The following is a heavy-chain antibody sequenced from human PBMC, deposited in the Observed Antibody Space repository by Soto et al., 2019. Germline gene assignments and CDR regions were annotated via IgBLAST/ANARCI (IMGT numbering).Heavy chain of an antibody. Sequence: PSETLSLTCTVSVGSISSGDYYWSWIRQPPGKGLEWIGYIYYSGSTYYNPSLKSRVTISVDTSKNQFSLKLSSVTAADTAVYYCARESSSWYKNWFDPWGQGTLVTVSS. CDR1: VGSISSGDYY. CDR2: IYYSGST. CDR3: ARESSSWYKNWFDP. V-gene: IGHV4-30-4*01. D-gene: IGHD6-13*01. J-gene: IGHJ5*02.